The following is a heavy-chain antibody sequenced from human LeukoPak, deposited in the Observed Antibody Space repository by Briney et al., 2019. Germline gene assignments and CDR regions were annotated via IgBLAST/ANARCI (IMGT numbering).Heavy chain of an antibody. V-gene: IGHV3-23*01. CDR2: ISGSGGST. CDR3: AKNRVVVPAAMRS. D-gene: IGHD2-2*01. Sequence: GGSLRLSCAASGFTFSSYAMSWVRQAPGKGLEWVSAISGSGGSTYYADSVTGRFTISRDNSKNTLYLQMNSLRAEDTAVYYCAKNRVVVPAAMRSWGQGTLVTVSS. CDR1: GFTFSSYA. J-gene: IGHJ5*02.